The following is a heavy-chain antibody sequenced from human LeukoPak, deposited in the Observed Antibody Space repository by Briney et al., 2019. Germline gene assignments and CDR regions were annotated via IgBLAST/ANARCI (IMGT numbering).Heavy chain of an antibody. Sequence: GASVKVSCRASGYTFTTYAMKWVRQAPGQGLEWMGWINTNTGNPTYAQGFTGRFVFSLDTSVSSAYLQISSLKADDTAVYYCARDGGGPSDYWGQGTLVTVFS. D-gene: IGHD3-10*01. CDR2: INTNTGNP. J-gene: IGHJ4*02. CDR3: ARDGGGPSDY. CDR1: GYTFTTYA. V-gene: IGHV7-4-1*02.